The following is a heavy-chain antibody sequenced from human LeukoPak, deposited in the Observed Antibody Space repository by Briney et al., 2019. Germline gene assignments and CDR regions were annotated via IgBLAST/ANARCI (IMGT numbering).Heavy chain of an antibody. CDR1: GFTFSSYA. D-gene: IGHD6-19*01. J-gene: IGHJ3*02. Sequence: GGSLRLSCAAPGFTFSSYAMSWVRQAPGKGLEWVSAISGSGGSTYYADSVKGRFTISRDNAKNSLYPQMNSLRAEDTALYHCARDSSGWYENAFDIWGQGTMVTVSS. CDR3: ARDSSGWYENAFDI. CDR2: ISGSGGST. V-gene: IGHV3-23*01.